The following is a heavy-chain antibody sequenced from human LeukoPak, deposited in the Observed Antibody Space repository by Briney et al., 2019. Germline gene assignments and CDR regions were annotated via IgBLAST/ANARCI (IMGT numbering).Heavy chain of an antibody. CDR3: ARGDYSDWAESFQH. CDR2: ISHSGGT. CDR1: GGSISSYY. Sequence: SETLSLTCTVSGGSISSYYWSWIRQPAGKGLEWIGRISHSGGTNYNPSLRSRVTMSVDTSKNEFSLKLTSVTAADTAVYYCARGDYSDWAESFQHWGQGTLVTVSS. J-gene: IGHJ1*01. V-gene: IGHV4-4*07. D-gene: IGHD4-17*01.